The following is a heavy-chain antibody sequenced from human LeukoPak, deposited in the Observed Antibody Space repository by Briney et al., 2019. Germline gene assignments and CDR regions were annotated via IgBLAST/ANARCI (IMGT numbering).Heavy chain of an antibody. Sequence: ASVKVSCKASGYTFTSYYMHWVRQAPGQGLEWMGIINPSGGSTSYSQKFQGRVAMTRDTSTSTVYMELSSLRSEDTAVYYCARDKTPRAGWVRDAFDIWGQGTMVTVSS. CDR1: GYTFTSYY. J-gene: IGHJ3*02. CDR3: ARDKTPRAGWVRDAFDI. CDR2: INPSGGST. D-gene: IGHD6-13*01. V-gene: IGHV1-46*01.